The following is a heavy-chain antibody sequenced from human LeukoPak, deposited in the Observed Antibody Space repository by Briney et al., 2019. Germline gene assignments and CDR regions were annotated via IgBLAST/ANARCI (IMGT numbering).Heavy chain of an antibody. J-gene: IGHJ2*01. CDR3: ARAGAAGVPDWFFDV. D-gene: IGHD6-25*01. V-gene: IGHV1-2*02. CDR1: GYTFTGYY. CDR2: INPKSGGT. Sequence: GASVKVSCKASGYTFTGYYMHWVRQAPGQGLEWMGWINPKSGGTNYAQKFQGRVTMTRDTSISTAYMELSRLRSDDTAVYYCARAGAAGVPDWFFDVWGRGTLVTVSS.